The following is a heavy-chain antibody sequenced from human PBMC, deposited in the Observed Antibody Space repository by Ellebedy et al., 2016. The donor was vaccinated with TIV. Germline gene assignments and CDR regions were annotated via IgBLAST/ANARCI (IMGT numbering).Heavy chain of an antibody. D-gene: IGHD3-22*01. J-gene: IGHJ4*02. CDR2: ISSSSSYI. V-gene: IGHV3-21*01. CDR3: ASGVDSSGYPYYFDY. CDR1: GFTFSSYW. Sequence: GESLKISXAASGFTFSSYWMNWVRQAPGKGLEWVSSISSSSSYIYQADSMKGRFTISRDNAKNSLYLQMNSLRAEDTAVYYCASGVDSSGYPYYFDYWGQGTLVTVSS.